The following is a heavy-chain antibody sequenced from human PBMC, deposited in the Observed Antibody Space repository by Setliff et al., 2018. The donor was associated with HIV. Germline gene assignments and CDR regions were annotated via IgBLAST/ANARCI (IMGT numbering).Heavy chain of an antibody. Sequence: SETLSLTCTVAGGSISSGRYYWSWIRQPAGKGLEWIGHIYTGGSTNYNPSLMRRVTISIDTSKDQLSLRLNSVTAADTAVYYCARPTTGLGGGAAFDIWGQGTMVTVSS. CDR3: ARPTTGLGGGAAFDI. V-gene: IGHV4-61*09. CDR1: GGSISSGRYY. D-gene: IGHD2-8*01. J-gene: IGHJ3*02. CDR2: IYTGGST.